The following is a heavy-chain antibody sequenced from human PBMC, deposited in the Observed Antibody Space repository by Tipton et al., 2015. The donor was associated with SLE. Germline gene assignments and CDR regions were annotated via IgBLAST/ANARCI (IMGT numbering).Heavy chain of an antibody. D-gene: IGHD3-22*01. CDR1: GFTFSSYW. CDR3: TREAYSNSNDY. V-gene: IGHV3-74*01. J-gene: IGHJ4*02. CDR2: INSDGSST. Sequence: SLRLSCAASGFTFSSYWMHWVRQGPGKGLVWVSRINSDGSSTSYADSVKGRFTISRDNAKNTLYLQMNSLRAEDTAVYYCTREAYSNSNDYWGQGTLVTVSS.